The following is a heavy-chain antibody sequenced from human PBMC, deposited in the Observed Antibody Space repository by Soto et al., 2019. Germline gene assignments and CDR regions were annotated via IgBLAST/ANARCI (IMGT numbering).Heavy chain of an antibody. CDR2: ISAYNGNT. Sequence: QVQLVQSGAEVKKPGASVKVSCKASGYTFTSYGISWVRQAPGQGLEWMGWISAYNGNTNYAQKLQGRVTMTTDTTTSTAYMELRSLRSDDTAVYYCARESYDYIWWSYRAYYFDYWGQGTLVTVSS. J-gene: IGHJ4*02. D-gene: IGHD3-16*02. CDR1: GYTFTSYG. CDR3: ARESYDYIWWSYRAYYFDY. V-gene: IGHV1-18*01.